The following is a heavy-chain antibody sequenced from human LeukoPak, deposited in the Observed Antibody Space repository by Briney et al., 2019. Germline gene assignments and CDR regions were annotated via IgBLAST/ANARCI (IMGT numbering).Heavy chain of an antibody. CDR2: ISSSSSDI. Sequence: PGGSLRLSCAASGFTFSGYSMNWVRQAPGKGLEWVSYISSSSSDIYYADSVKGRFTISRDNAKNSLYLQMNSLRAEDTAVYYCARDRGMYSSFDYWGQGTLVTVSS. CDR1: GFTFSGYS. CDR3: ARDRGMYSSFDY. J-gene: IGHJ4*02. D-gene: IGHD6-19*01. V-gene: IGHV3-48*01.